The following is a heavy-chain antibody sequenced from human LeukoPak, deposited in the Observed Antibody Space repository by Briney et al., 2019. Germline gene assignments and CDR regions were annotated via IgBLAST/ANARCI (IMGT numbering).Heavy chain of an antibody. J-gene: IGHJ4*02. V-gene: IGHV3-23*01. CDR1: GFTFSTYC. CDR3: AKDHGSGSYYNPPDY. Sequence: GGSLRLSCAASGFTFSTYCMSWVRQAPGKGLEWVSGIGISGVTTHYADSVKGRFTISRDNSKNTLYLQMNSLRAEDTAFYYCAKDHGSGSYYNPPDYWGQGTLVTVSS. D-gene: IGHD3-10*01. CDR2: IGISGVTT.